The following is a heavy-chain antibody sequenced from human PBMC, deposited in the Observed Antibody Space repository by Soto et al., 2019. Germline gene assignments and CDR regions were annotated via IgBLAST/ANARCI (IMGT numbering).Heavy chain of an antibody. V-gene: IGHV5-51*01. D-gene: IGHD2-2*01. J-gene: IGHJ6*02. CDR2: IYPSDSDT. Sequence: SLKISCQAFGYDFSTYWIAWVRQMPGKGLEWMGIIYPSDSDTKYSPSFQGQVTISADESISTASLHWTTLRASDRATYYSARARYSTSPLDIWGQGTTVPVSS. CDR1: GYDFSTYW. CDR3: ARARYSTSPLDI.